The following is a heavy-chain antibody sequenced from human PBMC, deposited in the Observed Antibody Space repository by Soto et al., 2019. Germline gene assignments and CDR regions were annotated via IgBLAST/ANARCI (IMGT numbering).Heavy chain of an antibody. CDR2: IYWHDDK. CDR1: GFSLSTTGVG. D-gene: IGHD3-16*01. CDR3: AHRGGATVGLYYFDY. Sequence: ASGPTLVNPTQTLTLTCTFSGFSLSTTGVGVSWIRQPPGKALEWLALIYWHDDKRYSPSLKSRLTITKDTSKNQVVLTMTNVDPVGTATYYCAHRGGATVGLYYFDYWGQGXLVTVYS. J-gene: IGHJ4*01. V-gene: IGHV2-5*01.